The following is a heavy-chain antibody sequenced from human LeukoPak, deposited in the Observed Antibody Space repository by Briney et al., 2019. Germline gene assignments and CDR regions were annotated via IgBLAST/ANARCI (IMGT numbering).Heavy chain of an antibody. Sequence: GGSLRLSCAAPGFTFSSYAMHWVRQAPGKGLEWVAVISYDGSNKYYADSVKGRFTISRDNSKNTLYLQMNSLRAEDTAVYYCARGYCSSTSCYLSFYYYYGMDVWGQGTTVTVSS. CDR2: ISYDGSNK. D-gene: IGHD2-2*01. J-gene: IGHJ6*02. CDR1: GFTFSSYA. V-gene: IGHV3-30*04. CDR3: ARGYCSSTSCYLSFYYYYGMDV.